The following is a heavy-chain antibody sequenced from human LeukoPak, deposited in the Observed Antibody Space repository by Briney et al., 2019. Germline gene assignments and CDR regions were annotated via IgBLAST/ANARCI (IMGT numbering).Heavy chain of an antibody. V-gene: IGHV1-69*13. CDR2: IIPIFGTA. J-gene: IGHJ4*02. Sequence: GASVKVSCKASGGAFSSFAISWVRQAPGQGLEWMGGIIPIFGTANYAQKFQGRVTITADESTSTAYMELSSLRSEDTAVYYCARDTPGITGTTYYWGQGTLVTVSS. D-gene: IGHD1-7*01. CDR3: ARDTPGITGTTYY. CDR1: GGAFSSFA.